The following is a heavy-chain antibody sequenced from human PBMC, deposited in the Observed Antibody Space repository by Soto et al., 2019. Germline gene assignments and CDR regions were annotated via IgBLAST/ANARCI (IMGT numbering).Heavy chain of an antibody. Sequence: EVQLVESGGGLVKPGGSLRLSCAASGFTFLSYSINWVRQPPGKGLEGVSSISSSSSYINYADPVKGRFTISRDNAKNSLYLQMNSLRAEDTAVYYCARVIGGSGSYWGQGTLVTVSS. CDR3: ARVIGGSGSY. J-gene: IGHJ4*02. D-gene: IGHD3-10*01. CDR2: ISSSSSYI. CDR1: GFTFLSYS. V-gene: IGHV3-21*01.